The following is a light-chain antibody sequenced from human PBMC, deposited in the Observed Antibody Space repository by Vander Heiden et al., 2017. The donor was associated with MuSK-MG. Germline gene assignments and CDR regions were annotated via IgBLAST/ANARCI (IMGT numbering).Light chain of an antibody. CDR1: QNVNIY. V-gene: IGKV1-39*01. CDR3: QQSYSTPWT. J-gene: IGKJ1*01. Sequence: DLQMTQSPSSLSASVVDRVTITCRAGQNVNIYFNWYQQKPGKAPRLLIDAASSLQSGGPSRFSGRGSGTDCTITISSLQPEDFAAYYCQQSYSTPWTFGQGTKVEIK. CDR2: AAS.